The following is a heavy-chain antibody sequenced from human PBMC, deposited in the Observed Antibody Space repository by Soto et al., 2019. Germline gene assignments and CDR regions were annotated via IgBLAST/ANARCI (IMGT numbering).Heavy chain of an antibody. CDR1: VGSVSSGSYY. Sequence: SETLSLTCTVSVGSVSSGSYYWSWIRQPAGKGLEWIGYIYYSGSTNYNPSLKSRVTIALDTYKNQCSLKLSSVTAADTAVYLWAREAYTSYYYYYGLDVWGQGTTVTVSS. CDR3: AREAYTSYYYYYGLDV. J-gene: IGHJ6*02. D-gene: IGHD3-16*01. V-gene: IGHV4-61*01. CDR2: IYYSGST.